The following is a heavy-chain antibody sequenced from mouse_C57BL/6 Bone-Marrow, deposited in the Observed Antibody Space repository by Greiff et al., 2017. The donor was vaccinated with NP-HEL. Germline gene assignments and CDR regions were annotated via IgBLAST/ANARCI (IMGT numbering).Heavy chain of an antibody. CDR2: ISYDGSN. Sequence: EVQVVESGPGLVKPSQSLSLTCSVTGYSITSGYYWNWIRQFPGNKLEWMGYISYDGSNNYNPSLKNRISITRDTSKNQFFLKLNSVTTEDTATYYCARDYYGYDGFAYWGQGTLVTVSA. D-gene: IGHD2-2*01. CDR1: GYSITSGYY. J-gene: IGHJ3*01. CDR3: ARDYYGYDGFAY. V-gene: IGHV3-6*01.